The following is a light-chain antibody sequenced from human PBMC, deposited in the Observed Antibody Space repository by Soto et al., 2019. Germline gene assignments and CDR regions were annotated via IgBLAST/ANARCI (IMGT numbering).Light chain of an antibody. J-gene: IGKJ1*01. Sequence: EIVLTQSPATLSLSPGERATLSCRASQSIGSSLAWYQQKPGQAPRLLIYDASSRATGFPARFSGSGSGTDYTLTISSLEPEDFAVYYCQQHNEWPRTFGQGTKVEIK. CDR2: DAS. CDR3: QQHNEWPRT. CDR1: QSIGSS. V-gene: IGKV3-11*01.